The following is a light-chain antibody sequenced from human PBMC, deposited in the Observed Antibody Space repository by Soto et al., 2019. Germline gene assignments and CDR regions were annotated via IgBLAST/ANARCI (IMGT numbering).Light chain of an antibody. CDR1: SSDVGVYNL. CDR2: EVR. Sequence: QSALTQPRSVSGSPGQSVTISCTGTSSDVGVYNLVSWYQQRPGEAPKLIISEVRNRPSGISYRFTGSKSGNTASLTISGLQTEDEADYYCSSYTTTSTLVFGGGTKVTVL. CDR3: SSYTTTSTLV. J-gene: IGLJ3*02. V-gene: IGLV2-14*01.